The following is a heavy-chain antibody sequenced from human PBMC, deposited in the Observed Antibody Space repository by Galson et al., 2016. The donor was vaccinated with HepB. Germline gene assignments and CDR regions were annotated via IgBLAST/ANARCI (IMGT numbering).Heavy chain of an antibody. Sequence: SLRLSCAASGFTFSSYSMHWVRQAPGKGLEWVSSVTGGSNFINYSDSVKGRFTISRDNSKNTLYLQMDSLRAEDTAVYYCANLGFEYWGQGTLVTVSS. J-gene: IGHJ4*02. V-gene: IGHV3-21*01. CDR3: ANLGFEY. CDR2: VTGGSNFI. CDR1: GFTFSSYS.